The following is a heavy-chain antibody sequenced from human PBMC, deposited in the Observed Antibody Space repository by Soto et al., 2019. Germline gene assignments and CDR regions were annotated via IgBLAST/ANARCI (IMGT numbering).Heavy chain of an antibody. CDR1: GYTLTSYD. V-gene: IGHV1-8*01. J-gene: IGHJ6*02. CDR3: AREKTSYGMDV. CDR2: MNPNSGNT. Sequence: QVQLVQSGAEVKKPGASVKVSCKASGYTLTSYDINWVRQATGQGLEWMGWMNPNSGNTGYAQKFQGRVTMTSNTSISTAYLALRRLRSEDRAVYYSAREKTSYGMDVWGQGTTVTVSS.